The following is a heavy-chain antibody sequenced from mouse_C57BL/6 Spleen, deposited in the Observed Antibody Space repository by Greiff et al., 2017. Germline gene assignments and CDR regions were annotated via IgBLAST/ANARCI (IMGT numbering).Heavy chain of an antibody. V-gene: IGHV14-1*01. CDR2: IAPEDGDT. J-gene: IGHJ2*01. CDR3: TTWGTTVVPYFDY. Sequence: VQLQQSGAELVRPGASVKLSCTASGFNIKDYYMHWVKQRPEQGLEWIGRIAPEDGDTEYAPKFQGKATMTADTSSNTAYLQLSSLTSEDTAVYYCTTWGTTVVPYFDYWGQGTTLTVSS. D-gene: IGHD1-1*01. CDR1: GFNIKDYY.